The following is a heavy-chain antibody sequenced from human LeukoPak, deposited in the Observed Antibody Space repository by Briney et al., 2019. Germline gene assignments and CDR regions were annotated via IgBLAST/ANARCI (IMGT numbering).Heavy chain of an antibody. J-gene: IGHJ3*02. V-gene: IGHV3-48*01. CDR3: AKSDAFDI. Sequence: GGSLXLSCAASGFTFSSYSMSWVRQAPGKGLEWVSYISSGSSSIYYADSVKGRFTISRDNAKSSLYLQMNSLRAEDTAVYYCAKSDAFDIWGQGTMVTVSS. CDR1: GFTFSSYS. CDR2: ISSGSSSI.